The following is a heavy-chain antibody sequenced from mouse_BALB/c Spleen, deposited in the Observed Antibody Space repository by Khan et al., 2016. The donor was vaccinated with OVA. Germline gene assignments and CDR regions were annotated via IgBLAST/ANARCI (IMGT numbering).Heavy chain of an antibody. Sequence: EVQLQESGPSLVKPSQTLSLTCSVTGYSITSGYWTWIRQFPGNKLEYMGYITYSGSTSYNPSLISRISTTPDTSKNQYYLQLNSVTTEDTATYYCARSGIYAMDYWGQGTSVTVSS. CDR1: GYSITSGY. V-gene: IGHV3-8*02. J-gene: IGHJ4*01. CDR3: ARSGIYAMDY. D-gene: IGHD1-3*01. CDR2: ITYSGST.